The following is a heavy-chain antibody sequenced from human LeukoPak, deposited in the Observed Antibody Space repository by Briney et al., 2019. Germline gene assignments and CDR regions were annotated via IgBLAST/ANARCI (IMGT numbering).Heavy chain of an antibody. CDR2: INHSGST. CDR1: GGSFSGYY. J-gene: IGHJ4*02. D-gene: IGHD3-9*01. V-gene: IGHV4-34*01. Sequence: SETLSLTCAVYGGSFSGYYWSWILQPPGKGLEWIGEINHSGSTNYNPSLKSRVTISVDTSKNQFSLELSSVTAADTAVYYCARGRQLELLRYFDWLTYYFDYWGQGTLVTVSS. CDR3: ARGRQLELLRYFDWLTYYFDY.